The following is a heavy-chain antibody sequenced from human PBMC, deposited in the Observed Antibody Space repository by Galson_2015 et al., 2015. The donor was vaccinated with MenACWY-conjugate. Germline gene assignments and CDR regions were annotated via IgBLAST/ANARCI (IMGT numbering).Heavy chain of an antibody. D-gene: IGHD3-22*01. CDR2: THYSGST. CDR1: GGSISSYY. J-gene: IGHJ4*02. V-gene: IGHV4-59*01. CDR3: ARGYFDSSAYYQAVFDQ. Sequence: ETLSLTCTVSGGSISSYYWSWIRQPPGKELEWIAYTHYSGSTNYNPSLKSRVTISADTSKNQFSLRLRSVTAADTAVYYCARGYFDSSAYYQAVFDQWGQGTLVTVSS.